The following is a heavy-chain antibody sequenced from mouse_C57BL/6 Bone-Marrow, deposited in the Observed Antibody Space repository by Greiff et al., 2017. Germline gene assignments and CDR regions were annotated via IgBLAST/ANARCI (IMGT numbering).Heavy chain of an antibody. CDR2: IYPRSGNT. J-gene: IGHJ3*01. CDR1: GYTFTSYG. V-gene: IGHV1-81*01. CDR3: ARDVPGGAY. Sequence: QVQLQQSGAELARPGASVKLSCKASGYTFTSYGISWVKQRTGQGLEWIGEIYPRSGNTYYNEKFKGKATLTADKSSSTAYMELRSLTSEDSAVYFWARDVPGGAYWGQGTLVTVSA.